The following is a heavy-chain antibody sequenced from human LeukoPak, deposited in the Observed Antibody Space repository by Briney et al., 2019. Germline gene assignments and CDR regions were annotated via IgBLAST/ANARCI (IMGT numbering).Heavy chain of an antibody. Sequence: GASVKVSCKASGGTFSSYAISWVRQAPGQGLEWMGGIIPIFGTANYAQKFQGRVTITADESTSTAYMELSSLRSEDTAVYYCAREKNYYGLAHDAFDIWGQGTMVTVSS. CDR2: IIPIFGTA. D-gene: IGHD3-10*01. CDR3: AREKNYYGLAHDAFDI. J-gene: IGHJ3*02. CDR1: GGTFSSYA. V-gene: IGHV1-69*13.